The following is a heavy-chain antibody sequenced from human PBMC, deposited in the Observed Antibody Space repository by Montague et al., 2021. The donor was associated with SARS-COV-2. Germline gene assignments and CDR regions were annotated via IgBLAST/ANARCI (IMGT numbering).Heavy chain of an antibody. J-gene: IGHJ6*03. D-gene: IGHD7-27*01. V-gene: IGHV4-39*07. Sequence: SETLSLTCTVSGGSISSSSYYWGWIRQPPGKGLEWIRSIYYSGSTYYNPSLKSRVTISVDTSKNQLSLKLSSVTAADTAVYYCAKGPLGYYYYYMDVWGKGTTVTVSS. CDR2: IYYSGST. CDR3: AKGPLGYYYYYMDV. CDR1: GGSISSSSYY.